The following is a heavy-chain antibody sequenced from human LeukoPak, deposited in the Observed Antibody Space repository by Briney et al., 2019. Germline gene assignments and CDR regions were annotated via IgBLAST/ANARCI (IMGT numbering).Heavy chain of an antibody. V-gene: IGHV3-11*04. J-gene: IGHJ4*02. CDR2: ISSSGSTI. CDR1: GFTFSDYY. D-gene: IGHD6-13*01. Sequence: GRSLRLSCAASGFTFSDYYMSWIRQALGKGLEWVSYISSSGSTIYYADSVKGRFTISRDNAKNSLYLQMNSLRAEDTAVYYCARDPEAAGFFDYWGQGTLVTVSS. CDR3: ARDPEAAGFFDY.